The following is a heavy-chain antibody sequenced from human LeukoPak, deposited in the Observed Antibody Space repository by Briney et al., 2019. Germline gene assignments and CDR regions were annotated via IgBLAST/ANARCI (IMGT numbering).Heavy chain of an antibody. Sequence: PSETLSLTCTVSGGSISSYYWSWIRQPPGKGLEWIGYIYYSGSTNYNPSLKSRVTISVDTSKNQFSLKLSSVTAADTAVYYCATLIVGATTDAFDIWGQGTMVTVSS. CDR2: IYYSGST. J-gene: IGHJ3*02. CDR1: GGSISSYY. CDR3: ATLIVGATTDAFDI. V-gene: IGHV4-59*01. D-gene: IGHD1-26*01.